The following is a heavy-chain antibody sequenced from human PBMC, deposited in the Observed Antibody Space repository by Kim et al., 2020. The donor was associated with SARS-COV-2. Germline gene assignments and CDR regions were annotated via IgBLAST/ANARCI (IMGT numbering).Heavy chain of an antibody. V-gene: IGHV1-2*02. CDR3: AREPGYSSSWYEY. J-gene: IGHJ4*02. Sequence: YAQKLQGRVSMPRDTSISTAYMQLSRLRSDDTAVYCCAREPGYSSSWYEYWGQGTLVTVSS. D-gene: IGHD6-13*01.